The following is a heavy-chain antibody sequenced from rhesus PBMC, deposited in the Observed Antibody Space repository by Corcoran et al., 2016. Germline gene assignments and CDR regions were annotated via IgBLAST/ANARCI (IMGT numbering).Heavy chain of an antibody. CDR3: AIDIAGFDY. CDR2: IYGKSEST. J-gene: IGHJ4*01. V-gene: IGHV4-73*01. CDR1: GGSISGYYY. D-gene: IGHD1-1-1*01. Sequence: QVPLQQCGKGLVKPSETLSLTCAVYGGSISGYYYWSWLRQPPGKGLQWIGYIYGKSESTNYNTPPINRVTISKDTYKNQFSLKLSALTAADMSVYYFAIDIAGFDYWGQGVLVTVSS.